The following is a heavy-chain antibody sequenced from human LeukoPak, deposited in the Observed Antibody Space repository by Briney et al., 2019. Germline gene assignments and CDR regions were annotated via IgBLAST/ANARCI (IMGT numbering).Heavy chain of an antibody. CDR3: ARVESRSCSSTRCRSIDY. J-gene: IGHJ4*02. CDR1: GFTFSNYW. Sequence: PGGSLRLSCAASGFTFSNYWMHWVRQTPGKGLVWVSRINTDGSTTHYADSVKGRFTISRDNAKNTLYVQMNSLRVEDPAVYYCARVESRSCSSTRCRSIDYWGQGTLVTVSS. D-gene: IGHD2-2*01. V-gene: IGHV3-74*01. CDR2: INTDGSTT.